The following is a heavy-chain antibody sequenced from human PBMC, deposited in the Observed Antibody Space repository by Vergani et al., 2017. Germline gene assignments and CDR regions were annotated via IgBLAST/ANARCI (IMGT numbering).Heavy chain of an antibody. CDR3: ARCTVSGGFGP. V-gene: IGHV4-59*01. J-gene: IGHJ5*02. CDR2: IYYSGST. Sequence: QVQLQESGPGLVKPSETLSLTCTVSGGSISRYYWGWLRPPPGKGLEWIGYIYYSGSTNYNPSLKSRVTISVDTSKNQFSLKLSSVTAADTAVYYCARCTVSGGFGPWGQGTLVTVSS. D-gene: IGHD4-11*01. CDR1: GGSISRYY.